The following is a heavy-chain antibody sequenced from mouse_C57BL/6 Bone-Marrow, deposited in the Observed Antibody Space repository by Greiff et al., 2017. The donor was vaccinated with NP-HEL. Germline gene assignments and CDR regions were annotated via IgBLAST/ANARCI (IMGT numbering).Heavy chain of an antibody. D-gene: IGHD1-1*01. V-gene: IGHV1-69*01. CDR1: GYTFTSYW. J-gene: IGHJ1*03. CDR3: ARNGDYYGSSYGYFDV. Sequence: QVQLKQPGAELVMPGASVKLSCKASGYTFTSYWMHWVKQRPGQGLEWIGEIDPSDSYTNYNQKFKGKSTLTVDKSSSTACMQLSSLTSEDSAVYYCARNGDYYGSSYGYFDVWGTGTTVTVSS. CDR2: IDPSDSYT.